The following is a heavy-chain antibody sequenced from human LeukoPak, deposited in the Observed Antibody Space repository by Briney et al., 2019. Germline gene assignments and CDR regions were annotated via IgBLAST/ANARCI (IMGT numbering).Heavy chain of an antibody. V-gene: IGHV4-38-2*02. J-gene: IGHJ4*02. CDR1: GYSISSGYY. CDR3: ARGDLEWFGGGKIDY. CDR2: IYHSGST. D-gene: IGHD3-3*01. Sequence: PSETLSLTCTVSGYSISSGYYWGWIRQPPGKGLGWMGSIYHSGSTYYNPSLKSRVTISVDTSKNQFSLKLSSVTAADTAVYYCARGDLEWFGGGKIDYWGQGTLVTVSS.